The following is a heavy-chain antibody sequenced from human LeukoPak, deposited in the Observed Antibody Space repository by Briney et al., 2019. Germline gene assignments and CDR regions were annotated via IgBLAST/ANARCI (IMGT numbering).Heavy chain of an antibody. CDR1: GYSFGDYY. D-gene: IGHD1-1*01. V-gene: IGHV5-51*01. CDR3: TTGFRGDGQTDDAFDI. J-gene: IGHJ3*02. CDR2: IWPGDSNS. Sequence: GESLKISCKASGYSFGDYYLGWVRQTPGKGLEWMEIIWPGDSNSRYSPSFQGQVTFSADKSINSAFLHWSSLRASDTAMYYCTTGFRGDGQTDDAFDIWGQGTMVIVSS.